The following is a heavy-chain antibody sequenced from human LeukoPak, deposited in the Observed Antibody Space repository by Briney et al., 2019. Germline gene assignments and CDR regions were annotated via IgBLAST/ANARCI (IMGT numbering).Heavy chain of an antibody. D-gene: IGHD3-10*01. J-gene: IGHJ5*02. CDR1: GFTFSSHA. CDR3: VKSQDYYGQFDP. Sequence: GGSLRLSCSASGFTFSSHARYSVRQAPGKGLESVSAISSNGGSTHYADSVKGRFTMSRDNSKNMVDLQMSSVRAEDTAVYYCVKSQDYYGQFDPWGWGPGVVVS. V-gene: IGHV3-64D*09. CDR2: ISSNGGST.